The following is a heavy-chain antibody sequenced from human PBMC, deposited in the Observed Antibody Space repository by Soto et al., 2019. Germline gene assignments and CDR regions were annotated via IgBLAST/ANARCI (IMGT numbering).Heavy chain of an antibody. CDR1: GFTFSSYD. J-gene: IGHJ2*01. CDR3: ARVARGHYDILTGYYYENYWYFDL. D-gene: IGHD3-9*01. CDR2: IGTAGDT. V-gene: IGHV3-13*01. Sequence: GGSLRLSCAASGFTFSSYDMHWVRQATGKGLEWVSAIGTAGDTYYPGSVKGRFTISRENAKNSLYLQMNSLRAGDTAVYYCARVARGHYDILTGYYYENYWYFDLWGRGTLVTVSS.